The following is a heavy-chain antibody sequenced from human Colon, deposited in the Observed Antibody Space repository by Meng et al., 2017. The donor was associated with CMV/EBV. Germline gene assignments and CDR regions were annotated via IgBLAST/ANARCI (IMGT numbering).Heavy chain of an antibody. D-gene: IGHD5-12*01. CDR3: TTMGGYDKDY. CDR1: GFTFSHHY. V-gene: IGHV3-15*05. J-gene: IGHJ4*02. CDR2: IKSKSDGGTT. Sequence: GESLKISCATSGFTFSHHYMDWVRQAPGKGLEWVGRIKSKSDGGTTDFAASVKDRFTILRDGSRNTLYLEMHSLRADDSGVYYCTTMGGYDKDYWGQGTLVTVSS.